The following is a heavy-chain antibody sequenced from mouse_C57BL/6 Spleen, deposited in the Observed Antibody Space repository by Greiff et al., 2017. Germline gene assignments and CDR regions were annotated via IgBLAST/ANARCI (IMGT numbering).Heavy chain of an antibody. J-gene: IGHJ4*01. CDR2: INYDGSST. V-gene: IGHV5-16*01. CDR1: GFTFSDYY. Sequence: EVKLVESEGGLVQPGSSMKLSCTASGFTFSDYYMAWVRQVPEKGLEWVANINYDGSSTDYLDYLKSRFIISRDNAKNILYLQMSSLKSEDTATYYCARGRGAMYYWGQGTSVTVSS. CDR3: ARGRGAMYY.